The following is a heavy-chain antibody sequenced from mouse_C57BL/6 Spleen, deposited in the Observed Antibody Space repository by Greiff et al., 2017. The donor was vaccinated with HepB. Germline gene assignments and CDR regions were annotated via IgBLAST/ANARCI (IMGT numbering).Heavy chain of an antibody. CDR1: GYTFTDYY. Sequence: VQLKESGPVLVKPGASVKMSCKASGYTFTDYYMNWVKQSHGKSLEWIGVINPYNGGTSYNQKFKGKATLTVDKSSSTAYMELNSLTSEDSAVYYCAGGAADYFDYWGQGTTLTVSS. CDR2: INPYNGGT. CDR3: AGGAADYFDY. J-gene: IGHJ2*01. V-gene: IGHV1-19*01.